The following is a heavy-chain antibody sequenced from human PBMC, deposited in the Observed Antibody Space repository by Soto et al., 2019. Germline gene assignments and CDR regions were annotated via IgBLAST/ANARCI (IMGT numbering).Heavy chain of an antibody. CDR1: GGTFSTYA. CDR2: IIPIFGTA. Sequence: QVQLVQSGAEVKKPGSSVKVSCKASGGTFSTYAISWVRQAPGQGLEWMGGIIPIFGTADYAQKFQGRVTITADESTTTAYMELSSLISEDTAGYYCARDRPRENYGGNDYYHMDVW. CDR3: ARDRPRENYGGNDYYHMDV. V-gene: IGHV1-69*12. J-gene: IGHJ6*01. D-gene: IGHD4-17*01.